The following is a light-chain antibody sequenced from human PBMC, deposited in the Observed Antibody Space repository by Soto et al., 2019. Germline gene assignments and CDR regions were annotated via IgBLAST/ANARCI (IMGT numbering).Light chain of an antibody. Sequence: QSVLTQPPSASGTPGQRVTISCSGSSSNIGSNTVNWYQQLPGTAPKLLIYSYNQRPSGVPDRFSGSKSVTSASLAISGLQSEDAADYYCAAWDDRLNGYVFGTGTKLTVL. J-gene: IGLJ1*01. V-gene: IGLV1-44*01. CDR3: AAWDDRLNGYV. CDR2: SYN. CDR1: SSNIGSNT.